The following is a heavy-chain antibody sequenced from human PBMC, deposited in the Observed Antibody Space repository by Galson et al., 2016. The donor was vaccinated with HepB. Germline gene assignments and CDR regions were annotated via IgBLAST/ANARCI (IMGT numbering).Heavy chain of an antibody. D-gene: IGHD6-13*01. V-gene: IGHV1-69*13. J-gene: IGHJ5*02. CDR3: ARDRPQMVGDYNWFDP. CDR2: IIPIFGTA. CDR1: GGTFSSYA. Sequence: SVKVSCKASGGTFSSYAISWVRQAPGQGLEWMGGIIPIFGTANYAQKFQGRVTITADESTSTAYMELSSLRSEDTAVYYCARDRPQMVGDYNWFDPWGQGTLVTVSS.